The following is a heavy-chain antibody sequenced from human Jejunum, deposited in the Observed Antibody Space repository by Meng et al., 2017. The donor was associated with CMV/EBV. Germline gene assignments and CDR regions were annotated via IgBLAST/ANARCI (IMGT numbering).Heavy chain of an antibody. J-gene: IGHJ4*01. Sequence: GGSLRLSCAASGFTFSSYAMSWVRQAPGKGLEWVSVISTFGRTTYYADSVKGRFTISRDNSKNTLYLEMNSLSAEDTAAYYCAKRRTGGDRFGSSFDYWG. V-gene: IGHV3-23*01. CDR2: ISTFGRTT. D-gene: IGHD6-6*01. CDR3: AKRRTGGDRFGSSFDY. CDR1: GFTFSSYA.